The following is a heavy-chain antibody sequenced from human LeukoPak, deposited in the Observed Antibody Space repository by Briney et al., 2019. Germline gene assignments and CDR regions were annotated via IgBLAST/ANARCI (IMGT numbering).Heavy chain of an antibody. D-gene: IGHD2-8*01. V-gene: IGHV3-20*04. Sequence: GGSLRLSCAASGFTFDGYGMSWVRQAPGKGLEWVSGINWNGGNTGYADSVKGRFTISRDNVKNSLYLQMNSLRAEDTALYYCARAPGVRYYYYMDVWGKGTTVTVSS. CDR2: INWNGGNT. CDR1: GFTFDGYG. CDR3: ARAPGVRYYYYMDV. J-gene: IGHJ6*03.